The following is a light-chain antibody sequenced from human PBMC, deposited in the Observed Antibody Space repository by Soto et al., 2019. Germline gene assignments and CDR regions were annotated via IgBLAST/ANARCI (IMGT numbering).Light chain of an antibody. CDR3: QQLYSYPLT. Sequence: IQMTHSPSSLSSSLVDRVTVACRASQTISSWLAWYQQKPGKAPKLLIYKASTLKSGVPSRFSGSRSGTDFTLTISSLQPEDFATYYCQQLYSYPLTFGAGTKVDIK. CDR1: QTISSW. J-gene: IGKJ4*01. V-gene: IGKV1-5*03. CDR2: KAS.